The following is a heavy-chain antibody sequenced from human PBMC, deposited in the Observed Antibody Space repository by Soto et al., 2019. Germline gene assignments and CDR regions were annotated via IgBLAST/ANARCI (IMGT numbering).Heavy chain of an antibody. Sequence: NPSETLSLTCTVSGGSISSGGYYWSWIRQHPGKGLEWIGYIYYSGSTYYNPSLKRRVTISVDTSKNQFSLKLSSVTAADTAVYYCARDPVRGVIRYWGQGTLVTVSS. CDR2: IYYSGST. V-gene: IGHV4-31*03. D-gene: IGHD3-10*01. CDR1: GGSISSGGYY. J-gene: IGHJ4*02. CDR3: ARDPVRGVIRY.